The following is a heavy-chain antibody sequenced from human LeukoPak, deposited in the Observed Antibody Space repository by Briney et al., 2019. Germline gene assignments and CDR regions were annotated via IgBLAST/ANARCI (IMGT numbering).Heavy chain of an antibody. Sequence: SETLSLTCTVSGGSISSSSYYWGWIRQPPGKGLEWIGSIYYSGSTYYNPSLKSRVTISVDTSKNQFSLKLSSVTAADTAVHYCARDYVWGSYRGLDYWGQGALVTVSS. CDR3: ARDYVWGSYRGLDY. V-gene: IGHV4-39*02. J-gene: IGHJ4*02. CDR1: GGSISSSSYY. D-gene: IGHD3-16*02. CDR2: IYYSGST.